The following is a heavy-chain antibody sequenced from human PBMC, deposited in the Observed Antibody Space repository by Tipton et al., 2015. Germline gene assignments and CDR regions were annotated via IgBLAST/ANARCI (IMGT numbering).Heavy chain of an antibody. CDR3: AREGSSWYFGVY. Sequence: SLRLSCAASGFTFDDYGMTWVRQAPGKGLEWVAGIDWNGGRTGYADSVKGRFIISRDNAQNSLFLQLNSLIAEDTAFYYCAREGSSWYFGVYWGQGTLVSVSS. V-gene: IGHV3-20*04. CDR1: GFTFDDYG. J-gene: IGHJ4*02. D-gene: IGHD6-13*01. CDR2: IDWNGGRT.